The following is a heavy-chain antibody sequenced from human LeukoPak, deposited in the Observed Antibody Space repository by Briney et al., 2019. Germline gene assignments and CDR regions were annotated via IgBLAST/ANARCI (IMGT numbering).Heavy chain of an antibody. D-gene: IGHD3-9*01. CDR3: AREWDYEILTGNFDH. CDR1: GFTFSSYA. J-gene: IGHJ4*02. Sequence: QTGGSLRLSCAASGFTFSSYAMSWVRQAPGKGLQWVSLISGSGGSTYYADSVKGRFTVSRDNSENTLYLQMNSLRVEDTAVYYCAREWDYEILTGNFDHWGQGTLVTVSS. V-gene: IGHV3-23*01. CDR2: ISGSGGST.